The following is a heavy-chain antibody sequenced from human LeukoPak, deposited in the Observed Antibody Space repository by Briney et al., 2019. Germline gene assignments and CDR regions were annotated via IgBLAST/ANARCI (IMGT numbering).Heavy chain of an antibody. J-gene: IGHJ4*02. V-gene: IGHV3-7*01. D-gene: IGHD6-13*01. CDR3: ARVWVRIAAAGTLDY. CDR2: IKQDGSEK. Sequence: GGSLRLSCAASGFTFSSYWMSWVRQAPGKGLEWVANIKQDGSEKYYVDSVKGRFTISRDNAKISLYLQMNSLRAEDTAVYYCARVWVRIAAAGTLDYWGQGTLVTVSS. CDR1: GFTFSSYW.